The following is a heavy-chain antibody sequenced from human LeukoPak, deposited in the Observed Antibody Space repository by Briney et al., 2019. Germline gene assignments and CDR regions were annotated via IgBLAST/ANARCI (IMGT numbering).Heavy chain of an antibody. CDR3: ANTPAVAGTPYFYY. D-gene: IGHD6-19*01. CDR1: GFTFSSYA. J-gene: IGHJ4*02. CDR2: ISGSGGST. Sequence: GGSLRLSCAASGFTFSSYAMSWVRQAPGKGLEWVSAISGSGGSTYYADPVKGRFTISRDNSKNTLYLQMNSLRAEDTAVYYCANTPAVAGTPYFYYCGQGTLVTVSS. V-gene: IGHV3-23*01.